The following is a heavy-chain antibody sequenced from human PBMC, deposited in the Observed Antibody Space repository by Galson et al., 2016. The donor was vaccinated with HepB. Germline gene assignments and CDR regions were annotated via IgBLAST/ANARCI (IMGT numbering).Heavy chain of an antibody. V-gene: IGHV4-30-2*01. Sequence: TLSLTCTVSGDSISSADYAWAWIRLPPGKGLEWIGHIYYTGNPYYSPSLRSRFTMSVDRSKNQFSLHLTSVVAADTAIYYCARGPRPLRAFGDLVSFFDYWGQGTLITVSS. CDR1: GDSISSADYA. J-gene: IGHJ4*02. D-gene: IGHD6-6*01. CDR3: ARGPRPLRAFGDLVSFFDY. CDR2: IYYTGNP.